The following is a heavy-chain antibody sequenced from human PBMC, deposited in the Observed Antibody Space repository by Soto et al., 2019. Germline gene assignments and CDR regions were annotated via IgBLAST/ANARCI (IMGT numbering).Heavy chain of an antibody. CDR1: GYTFTSYY. CDR2: INPSGGST. V-gene: IGHV1-46*01. CDR3: ARDKQDYYDSSGYPGY. J-gene: IGHJ4*02. Sequence: QVQLVQSGAEVKKPGASVKVSCKASGYTFTSYYMHWVRQAPGQGLEWMGIINPSGGSTSYAQKSQGRVTMTRDTSTSTVYMELSSLRSEDTAVYYCARDKQDYYDSSGYPGYWGQGTLVTVSS. D-gene: IGHD3-22*01.